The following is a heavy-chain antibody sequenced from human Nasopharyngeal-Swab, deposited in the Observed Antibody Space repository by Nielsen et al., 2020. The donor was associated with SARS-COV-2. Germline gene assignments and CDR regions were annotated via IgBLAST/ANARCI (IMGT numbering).Heavy chain of an antibody. CDR3: TTDFYFDY. CDR2: IGDKDHNYAT. CDR1: GFIFSASA. V-gene: IGHV3-73*01. J-gene: IGHJ4*02. Sequence: GESLKISCAASGFIFSASAMHWVRQASGKGLEWLGRIGDKDHNYATTYGASVKGRFTISRDDSKNTVFLQMDSLKTEDTALYYCTTDFYFDYWGQGTLATVSS.